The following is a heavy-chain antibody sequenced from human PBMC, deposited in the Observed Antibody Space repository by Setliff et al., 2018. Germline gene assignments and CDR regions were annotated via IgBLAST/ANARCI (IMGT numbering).Heavy chain of an antibody. CDR1: GYTFTGYY. Sequence: ASVKVSCKASGYTFTGYYMHWVRQAPGQGLEWMGWINPNSGGTNYAQKFQGRVTMTRDTSISTAYMHLSSLKSDDMAVYYCAREPYDYIWGSYRSPYFDHWGQGALVTVSS. J-gene: IGHJ4*02. CDR3: AREPYDYIWGSYRSPYFDH. D-gene: IGHD3-16*02. CDR2: INPNSGGT. V-gene: IGHV1-2*02.